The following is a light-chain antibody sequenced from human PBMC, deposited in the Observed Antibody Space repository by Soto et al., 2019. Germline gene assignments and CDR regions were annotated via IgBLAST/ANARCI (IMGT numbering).Light chain of an antibody. CDR1: XXXXXXXXXXY. J-gene: IGKJ2*01. V-gene: IGKV2-28*01. CDR2: LGF. CDR3: MEALQTSSYT. Sequence: DIVLTQSPLSLSVTPGEPASISCRSXXXXXXXXXXXYXDWYLQKPGQSPQLLIYLGFNRASGXXXXXXXXGSXXXXXXXXXXXEAEDVGVYYCMEALQTSSYTFGQGTKLEIK.